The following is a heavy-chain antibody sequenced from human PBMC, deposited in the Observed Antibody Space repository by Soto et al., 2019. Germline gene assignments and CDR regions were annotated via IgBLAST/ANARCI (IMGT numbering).Heavy chain of an antibody. Sequence: EVQLLGSGGGLVQPGGSLRLSCVASGFTFSTYWMNWVRQAPGMGLEWVANIKPDGSVETYVDSVKGRFTTSRDNEKNAIYLQINSLRADYTVVYFCACGGGHDYNYWGQGILVTVSS. V-gene: IGHV3-7*03. J-gene: IGHJ4*02. CDR2: IKPDGSVE. CDR1: GFTFSTYW. CDR3: ACGGGHDYNY. D-gene: IGHD3-16*01.